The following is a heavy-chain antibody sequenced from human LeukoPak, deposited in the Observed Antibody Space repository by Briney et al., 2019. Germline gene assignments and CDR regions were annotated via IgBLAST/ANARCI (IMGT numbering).Heavy chain of an antibody. V-gene: IGHV1-2*02. CDR2: INPNSGGT. J-gene: IGHJ4*02. CDR1: GYTFTGYY. CDR3: ARAGYSYGLDY. D-gene: IGHD5-18*01. Sequence: ASVKVSCKASGYTFTGYYMHWVRQSPGQGLEWMGWINPNSGGTNCAQKFQGRVTMTKDTSISTAYMELSRLRSDDTAVYYCARAGYSYGLDYWGQGTLVTVSS.